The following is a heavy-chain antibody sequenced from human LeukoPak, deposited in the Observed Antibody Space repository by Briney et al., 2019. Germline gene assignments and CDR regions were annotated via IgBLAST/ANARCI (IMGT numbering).Heavy chain of an antibody. V-gene: IGHV3-7*01. D-gene: IGHD3-22*01. CDR3: ARPSYYYGSSGYYY. J-gene: IGHJ4*02. Sequence: PGGSLRLSCAASGFTFSSYWMSWVRQAPGKGLEWVANIKQDGREKYYVDSVKGRFTISRDNAKNSLYLQMNSLRAEDTAVYYCARPSYYYGSSGYYYWGQGTLVTVSS. CDR1: GFTFSSYW. CDR2: IKQDGREK.